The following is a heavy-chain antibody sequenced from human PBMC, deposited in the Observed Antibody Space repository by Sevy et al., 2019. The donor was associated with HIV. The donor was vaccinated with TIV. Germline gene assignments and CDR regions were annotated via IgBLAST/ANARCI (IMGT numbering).Heavy chain of an antibody. J-gene: IGHJ3*02. V-gene: IGHV4-30-2*01. D-gene: IGHD4-17*01. CDR1: GGSISSGAYS. CDR2: IYHSRNT. Sequence: SETLSLTCAVSGGSISSGAYSWNWIRQPPGKGLEWIGYIYHSRNTYYDPSLKSRLTISVDRSKNLFSLNLSSMTAADTAVYYCARDGGTLTTPGAFDIWGQGTLVTVSS. CDR3: ARDGGTLTTPGAFDI.